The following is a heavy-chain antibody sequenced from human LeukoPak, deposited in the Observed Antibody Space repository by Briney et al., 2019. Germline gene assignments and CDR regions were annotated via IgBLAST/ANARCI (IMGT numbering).Heavy chain of an antibody. CDR3: AKARTRLYSSGWFFDY. Sequence: GGSLRLSCAASGFTFSSYAMSWVRQAPGKGLEWVSAISGSGGSTYYADSVKGRFTISRDNSKNTLYLQMNSLRAEDTAVYYCAKARTRLYSSGWFFDYWGQGTLVTVSS. V-gene: IGHV3-23*01. CDR1: GFTFSSYA. J-gene: IGHJ4*02. D-gene: IGHD6-19*01. CDR2: ISGSGGST.